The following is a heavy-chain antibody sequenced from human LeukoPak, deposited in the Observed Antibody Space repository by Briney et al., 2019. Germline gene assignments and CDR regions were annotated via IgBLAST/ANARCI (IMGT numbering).Heavy chain of an antibody. D-gene: IGHD5-12*01. CDR1: GFTFSSYS. V-gene: IGHV3-21*01. J-gene: IGHJ4*02. CDR2: ISSSSSYI. Sequence: GGSLRLSCAASGFTFSSYSMNWVRQAPGKGLEWVSSISSSSSYIYYADSVKGRFTISRDNAKNSLYLQMNSLRAEDTAVYYCARDIGGWLRSYFDYWGQGTLVTVSS. CDR3: ARDIGGWLRSYFDY.